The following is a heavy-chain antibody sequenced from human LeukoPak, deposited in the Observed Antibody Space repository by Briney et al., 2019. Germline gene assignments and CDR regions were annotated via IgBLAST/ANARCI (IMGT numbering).Heavy chain of an antibody. Sequence: ASVKVSCKASGGTFSSYAISWVRQAPGQGLEWMGRIIPILGIANYAQKFQGRVTITADKSTSTAYMELSSLRSEDTAVYYCASGRDFGMVGYFDYWGQGTLVTVSS. CDR2: IIPILGIA. CDR1: GGTFSSYA. CDR3: ASGRDFGMVGYFDY. D-gene: IGHD3-3*01. V-gene: IGHV1-69*04. J-gene: IGHJ4*02.